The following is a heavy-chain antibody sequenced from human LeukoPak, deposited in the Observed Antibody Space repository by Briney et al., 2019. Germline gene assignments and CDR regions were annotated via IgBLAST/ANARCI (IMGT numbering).Heavy chain of an antibody. V-gene: IGHV1-2*02. CDR2: INPNSGGT. J-gene: IGHJ6*03. Sequence: GASVKVSCKASGYTFTGYYMHWVRQAPGQGLEWMGWINPNSGGTNYAQKFQGRVTMTRDTSISTAYMELRSLGSDDTAVYYCARYHYYYYYYMDVWGKGTTVTVSS. CDR1: GYTFTGYY. CDR3: ARYHYYYYYYMDV.